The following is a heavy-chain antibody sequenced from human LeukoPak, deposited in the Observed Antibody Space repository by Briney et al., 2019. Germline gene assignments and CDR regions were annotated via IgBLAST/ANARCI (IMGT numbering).Heavy chain of an antibody. CDR2: IYYSGST. D-gene: IGHD3-9*01. V-gene: IGHV4-59*01. Sequence: PSETLSLTCTVSGGSICSYYWSWIRQPPGKGLEWIGYIYYSGSTNYNPSLKSRVTISVDTSKNQFSLKLSSVTAADTAVYYCARETRRYISYYYYGMDVWGQGTTVTVSS. CDR1: GGSICSYY. J-gene: IGHJ6*02. CDR3: ARETRRYISYYYYGMDV.